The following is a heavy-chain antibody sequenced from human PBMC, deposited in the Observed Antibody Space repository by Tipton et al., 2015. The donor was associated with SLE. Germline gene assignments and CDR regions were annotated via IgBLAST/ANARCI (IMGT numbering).Heavy chain of an antibody. CDR1: GFMFSTYA. CDR3: ARGVSTGAGDYFDY. D-gene: IGHD3-22*01. CDR2: ISNDGGTT. J-gene: IGHJ4*02. Sequence: SLRLSCAASGFMFSTYAIYWVRQAPGKGLEWVAVISNDGGTTFYADSVRGRFTISRDNSKNTVYLQMNSLRAEDTAVFYCARGVSTGAGDYFDYWGQGTLVAVSS. V-gene: IGHV3-30*04.